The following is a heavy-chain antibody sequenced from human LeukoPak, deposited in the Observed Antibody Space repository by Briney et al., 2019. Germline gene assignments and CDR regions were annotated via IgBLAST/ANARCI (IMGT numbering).Heavy chain of an antibody. D-gene: IGHD6-19*01. Sequence: GGSLRLSCVASGFTFSSYWMHWVRQDPRKGLVWVSRINSDGSSTSYADSVKGRFTISRDNAKNTLYLQMNSLRAEDTAVYYCARDRYSSGWFDYWGQGTLVTVSS. J-gene: IGHJ4*02. V-gene: IGHV3-74*01. CDR1: GFTFSSYW. CDR3: ARDRYSSGWFDY. CDR2: INSDGSST.